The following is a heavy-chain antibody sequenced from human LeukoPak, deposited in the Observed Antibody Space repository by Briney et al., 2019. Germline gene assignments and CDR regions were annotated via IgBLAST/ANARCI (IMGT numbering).Heavy chain of an antibody. Sequence: AGGSLRLSCAASGFSFRTYSMNWVRQAPGKGLEWVSYISSSSSSIYYADSVKGRFTISRDNAKNSLYLQMNSLRAEDTAVYYCAKEGSGSYYGAVRDYYYYYMDVWGRGTTVTISS. J-gene: IGHJ6*03. CDR3: AKEGSGSYYGAVRDYYYYYMDV. D-gene: IGHD1-26*01. CDR1: GFSFRTYS. CDR2: ISSSSSSI. V-gene: IGHV3-48*01.